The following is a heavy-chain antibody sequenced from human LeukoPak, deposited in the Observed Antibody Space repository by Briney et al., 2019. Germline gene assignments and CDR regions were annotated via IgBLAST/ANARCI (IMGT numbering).Heavy chain of an antibody. V-gene: IGHV1-69*01. CDR3: ARRGPSEYSSGWYENGMDV. CDR1: GGTFSSYA. Sequence: SVKVSCKASGGTFSSYAISWVRQAPRPGLEWMGGSIPIFGTANYAQKFQGGVTITADESTSTAYLELSSLRSADTAVYYCARRGPSEYSSGWYENGMDVWGQGTTVTVSS. D-gene: IGHD6-19*01. CDR2: SIPIFGTA. J-gene: IGHJ6*02.